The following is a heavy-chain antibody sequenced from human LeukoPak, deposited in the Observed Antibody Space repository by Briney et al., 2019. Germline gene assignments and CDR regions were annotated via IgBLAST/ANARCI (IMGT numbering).Heavy chain of an antibody. CDR1: GFTFSSNG. CDR3: TTDGRWLQPFDY. J-gene: IGHJ4*02. CDR2: IKSKTDGGTT. D-gene: IGHD5-24*01. V-gene: IGHV3-15*01. Sequence: GESLRLSCAASGFTFSSNGMSWVRQAPGKGLEWVGRIKSKTDGGTTDYAAPVKGRFTISRDDSKNTLYLQMNSLKTEDTAVYYCTTDGRWLQPFDYWGQGTLVTVSS.